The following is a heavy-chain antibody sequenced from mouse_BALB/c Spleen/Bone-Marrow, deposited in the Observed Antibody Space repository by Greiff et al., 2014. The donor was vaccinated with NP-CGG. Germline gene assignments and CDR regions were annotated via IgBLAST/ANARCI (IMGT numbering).Heavy chain of an antibody. V-gene: IGHV2-9-2*01. Sequence: QVQLKESGPGLVAPSQSLSITCSASGFSLTSYDINWIRQPPGKGLEWLGVIWTGGGTNYNSAFMSRLSISKDNSKSQVFLKMNSLQTDDTAIYYCVREGAYYGDYDWYFDVWGAGTTVTVSS. CDR3: VREGAYYGDYDWYFDV. J-gene: IGHJ1*01. CDR2: IWTGGGT. D-gene: IGHD2-13*01. CDR1: GFSLTSYD.